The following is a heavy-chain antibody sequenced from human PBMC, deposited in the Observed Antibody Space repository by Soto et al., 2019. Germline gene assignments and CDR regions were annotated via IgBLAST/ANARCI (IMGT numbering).Heavy chain of an antibody. Sequence: SVKVSCKASGGTFSSYTISWVRQAPGQGLEWMGRIIPILGIANYAQKFQGRVTITADKSTSTAYMELSSLRSEDTAVYYCARSPLNSGEVAGFDYWGQGTLVTVSS. CDR2: IIPILGIA. V-gene: IGHV1-69*02. CDR3: ARSPLNSGEVAGFDY. D-gene: IGHD6-19*01. J-gene: IGHJ4*02. CDR1: GGTFSSYT.